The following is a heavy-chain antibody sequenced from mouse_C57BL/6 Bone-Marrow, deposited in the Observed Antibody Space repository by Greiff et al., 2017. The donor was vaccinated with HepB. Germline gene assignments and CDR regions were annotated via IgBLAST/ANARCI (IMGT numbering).Heavy chain of an antibody. V-gene: IGHV14-2*01. CDR2: IDPEDGET. Sequence: VQLKQSGAELVKPGASVKLSCTASGFNIKDYYMHWVKQRTEQGLEWIGRIDPEDGETKSAPKFQGKATITADTSSNTAYLQLNSLQSEDTAVYYFARDFYDGYYDTMDYWGQGTSVTVSS. CDR1: GFNIKDYY. D-gene: IGHD2-3*01. J-gene: IGHJ4*01. CDR3: ARDFYDGYYDTMDY.